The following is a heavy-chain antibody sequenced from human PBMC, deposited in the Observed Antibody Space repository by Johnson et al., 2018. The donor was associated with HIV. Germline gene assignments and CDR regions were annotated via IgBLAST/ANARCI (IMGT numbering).Heavy chain of an antibody. CDR2: IWRDGTNE. CDR3: AKVVVLYAISDGFDI. Sequence: QVQLMESGGGVVHPGGSLRLSCAASGFTFSNYGMNWVRQAPGKGLEWVALIWRDGTNEYYADSVKGRFTISRDNSKNTFYLQMNSLRAEDTAVYYCAKVVVLYAISDGFDIWGQGTLVTVSS. V-gene: IGHV3-33*06. J-gene: IGHJ3*02. D-gene: IGHD2-8*02. CDR1: GFTFSNYG.